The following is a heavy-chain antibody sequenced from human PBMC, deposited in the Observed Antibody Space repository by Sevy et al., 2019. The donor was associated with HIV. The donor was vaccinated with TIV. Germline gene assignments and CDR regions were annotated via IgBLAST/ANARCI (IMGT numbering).Heavy chain of an antibody. D-gene: IGHD3-22*01. CDR3: ATDNSTYYYDSSGYYYFWAFDI. Sequence: ASVKVSCKVSGYTLTELSMHWVRQAPGKGLEWMGGFDPEDGETIYAQKFQGRVTMTEDTSTDTDYMELRSLRSEDTTVDYCATDNSTYYYDSSGYYYFWAFDIWGQGTMVTVSS. CDR1: GYTLTELS. V-gene: IGHV1-24*01. CDR2: FDPEDGET. J-gene: IGHJ3*02.